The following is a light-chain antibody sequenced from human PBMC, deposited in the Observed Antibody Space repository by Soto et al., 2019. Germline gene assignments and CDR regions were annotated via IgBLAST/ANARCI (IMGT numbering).Light chain of an antibody. V-gene: IGKV3-20*01. CDR3: QQYHTSTLT. CDR2: GAS. Sequence: EIVFTQSPGTLSLSPGERATLSCRASQSVSSSYLAWYQQKPGQAPRLLIYGASIRETGIPDRFSGSGSGTDFTLTISRLEPEDFALYYCQQYHTSTLTFGQGTKVDIK. J-gene: IGKJ1*01. CDR1: QSVSSSY.